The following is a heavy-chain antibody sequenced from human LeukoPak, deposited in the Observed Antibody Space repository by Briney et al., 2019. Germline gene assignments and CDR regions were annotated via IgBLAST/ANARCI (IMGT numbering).Heavy chain of an antibody. Sequence: PGGSLRLSCAASGFTFSSYSMNWGRQAPGKGLEWVSSISSSSSYIYYADSVKGRFTISRDNAKNSLYLQMNRLRAEDTAVYYCAVDGLEGRPFDYWGQGTLVTVSS. CDR2: ISSSSSYI. J-gene: IGHJ4*02. D-gene: IGHD3-10*01. V-gene: IGHV3-21*01. CDR1: GFTFSSYS. CDR3: AVDGLEGRPFDY.